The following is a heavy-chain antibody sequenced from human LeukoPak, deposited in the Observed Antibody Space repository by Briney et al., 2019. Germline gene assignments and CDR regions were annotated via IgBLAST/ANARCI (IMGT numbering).Heavy chain of an antibody. CDR3: AREEPCSGGGCYYFDY. J-gene: IGHJ4*02. CDR1: GYTFANYG. Sequence: ASVKVSCKASGYTFANYGVSWVRQAPGQGLEWMGWISSSNGNTRYAQKFQGRVTMTTDTSTSTAYMELSSLRSEDTAVYYCAREEPCSGGGCYYFDYWGQGTLVTVSS. CDR2: ISSSNGNT. D-gene: IGHD2-15*01. V-gene: IGHV1-18*04.